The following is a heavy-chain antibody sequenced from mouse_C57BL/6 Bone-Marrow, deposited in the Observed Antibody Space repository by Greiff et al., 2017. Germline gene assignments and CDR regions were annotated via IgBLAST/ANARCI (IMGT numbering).Heavy chain of an antibody. V-gene: IGHV3-8*01. J-gene: IGHJ2*01. D-gene: IGHD1-1*01. CDR3: AKHYYGEGYFDY. Sequence: SVPGLAQPSQTLSLTCSVTGYSITSDYWNWIRKFPGNKLEYMGYISYSGSTYYNPSLKSRISITRDTSKNQYYLQLNSVTTEDTATYYCAKHYYGEGYFDYWGQGTTLTVSS. CDR2: ISYSGST. CDR1: GYSITSDY.